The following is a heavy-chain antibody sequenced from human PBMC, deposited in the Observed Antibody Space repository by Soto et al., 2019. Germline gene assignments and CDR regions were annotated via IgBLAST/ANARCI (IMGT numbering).Heavy chain of an antibody. CDR3: AGDSAGKASFDY. CDR1: GGSFSGYY. CDR2: INHSGST. V-gene: IGHV4-34*01. Sequence: QVQLQQWGAGLLKPSETLSLTCAVYGGSFSGYYWSWIRQPPGKGLEWIGEINHSGSTNYNPSLKSRDTISVNTSKNKCSLKLSSVTAADTAVYYWAGDSAGKASFDYWGQGTLVTVSS. D-gene: IGHD2-15*01. J-gene: IGHJ4*02.